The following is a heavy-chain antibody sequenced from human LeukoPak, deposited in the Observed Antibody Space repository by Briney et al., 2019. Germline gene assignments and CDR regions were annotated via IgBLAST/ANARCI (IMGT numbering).Heavy chain of an antibody. D-gene: IGHD3-3*01. V-gene: IGHV5-51*01. Sequence: GESLKISCKGSGYSFTSYWIGWVRQMPGKGLEWMGIIYPGDSDTRYSPSFQGQVTISADKSISTAYLQWSSLKASDTAMYYCASPTPTYYDFWSGYPTTDAFDIWGQGTTVTVSS. CDR1: GYSFTSYW. J-gene: IGHJ3*02. CDR3: ASPTPTYYDFWSGYPTTDAFDI. CDR2: IYPGDSDT.